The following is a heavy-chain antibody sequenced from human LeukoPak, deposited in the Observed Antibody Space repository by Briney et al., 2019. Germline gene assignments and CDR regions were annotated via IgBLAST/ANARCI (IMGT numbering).Heavy chain of an antibody. CDR1: GFTFSSYD. V-gene: IGHV3-23*01. J-gene: IGHJ5*02. CDR2: ISGSGGST. Sequence: PGGSLRLSCAASGFTFSSYDMSWVRQAPGKGLEWVSAISGSGGSTYYADSVKGRFTISRDNSKNTLYLQMNSLRAEDTAVYYCAKLIAAAFRNWFDPWGQGTLVTVSS. CDR3: AKLIAAAFRNWFDP. D-gene: IGHD6-13*01.